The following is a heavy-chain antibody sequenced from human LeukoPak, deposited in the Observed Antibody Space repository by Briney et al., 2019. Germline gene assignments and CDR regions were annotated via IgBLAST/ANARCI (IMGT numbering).Heavy chain of an antibody. Sequence: GESLRLSCAASTSTGLVWMDWVRKAPGKGLVWVARIKSDGTSANYADSVRGRFTISRDDAKNTLYLLMNSLGDEDTAVYYCGILPPGYWGQGTQVTVSS. J-gene: IGHJ4*02. CDR1: TSTGLVW. V-gene: IGHV3-74*01. CDR3: GILPPGY. CDR2: IKSDGTSA. D-gene: IGHD2-8*02.